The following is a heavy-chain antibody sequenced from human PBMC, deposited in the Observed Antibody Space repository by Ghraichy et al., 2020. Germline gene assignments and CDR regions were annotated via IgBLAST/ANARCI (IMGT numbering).Heavy chain of an antibody. Sequence: SETLSLICTVSGGSISSSFNYWGWIRQPPGKGLEWIGSIYYSGSTYYNPSLKSRVTISVDTSKNQFSLKLSSVTAADTAVYYCARIYSSGWNWFDPWGQGTLVTVSS. V-gene: IGHV4-39*01. CDR3: ARIYSSGWNWFDP. J-gene: IGHJ5*02. CDR2: IYYSGST. CDR1: GGSISSSFNY. D-gene: IGHD6-19*01.